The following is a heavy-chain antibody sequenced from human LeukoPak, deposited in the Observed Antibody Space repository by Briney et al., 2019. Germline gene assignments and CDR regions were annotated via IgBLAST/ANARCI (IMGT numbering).Heavy chain of an antibody. CDR1: GFTFSNYW. D-gene: IGHD3-9*01. CDR3: ARGRGYVDWLLN. V-gene: IGHV3-7*04. CDR2: INQDGSEK. Sequence: PGGSLRLSCAASGFTFSNYWMSWVRQAPGKGLEWVAHINQDGSEKYYVDSVKGRFTISRDNAKNSLYLQMNSLRAEDTAVYYCARGRGYVDWLLNWGQGTPVTVSS. J-gene: IGHJ4*02.